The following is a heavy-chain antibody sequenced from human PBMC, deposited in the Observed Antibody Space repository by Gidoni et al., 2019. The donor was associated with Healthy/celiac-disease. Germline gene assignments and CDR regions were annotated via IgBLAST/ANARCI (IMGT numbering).Heavy chain of an antibody. CDR1: GGSFSGYY. CDR2: INHSGIT. V-gene: IGHV4-34*01. CDR3: ARVRSAVAGPDY. J-gene: IGHJ4*02. D-gene: IGHD6-19*01. Sequence: QVQLQQWGAGLLKPSETLSLTCAVYGGSFSGYYWSWIRQPPGKGLEWIGEINHSGITNYNPSLKSRVTISVDTSKNQFSLKLSSVTAADTAVYYCARVRSAVAGPDYWGQGTLVTVSS.